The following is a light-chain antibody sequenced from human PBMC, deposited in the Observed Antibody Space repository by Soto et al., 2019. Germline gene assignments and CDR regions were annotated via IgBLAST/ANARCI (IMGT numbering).Light chain of an antibody. V-gene: IGKV3-20*01. Sequence: EIVLTQSPGTLSLSPGERLTLSCRTSQSLSTRSFAWYQQKPGQAPSLLIYEASTRAPGTPVRFSGSGSGYTLTLTRRKPEAEEFSFYYCQQYGRSVGFGQGTKVEIK. CDR1: QSLSTRS. CDR3: QQYGRSVG. CDR2: EAS. J-gene: IGKJ1*01.